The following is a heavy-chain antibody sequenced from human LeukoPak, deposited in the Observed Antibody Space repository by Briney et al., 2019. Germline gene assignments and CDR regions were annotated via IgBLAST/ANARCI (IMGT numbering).Heavy chain of an antibody. V-gene: IGHV3-49*04. J-gene: IGHJ5*02. CDR2: IRSKAYGGTT. CDR3: DRVNQLLSLWFDP. D-gene: IGHD2-2*01. CDR1: GFTFGDYA. Sequence: GGSLRLSCTASGFTFGDYAMSWGRQAPGKGLEWVGFIRSKAYGGTTEYAASVKGRFTISRDDSRSIAYLQMNSLKTEDTAVYYYDRVNQLLSLWFDPWGQGTLVTVSS.